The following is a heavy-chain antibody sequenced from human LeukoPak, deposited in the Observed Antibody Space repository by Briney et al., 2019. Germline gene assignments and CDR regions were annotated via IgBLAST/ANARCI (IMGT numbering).Heavy chain of an antibody. CDR2: IYTSGST. CDR1: GGSISSYY. V-gene: IGHV4-4*07. CDR3: ASGAPYDY. D-gene: IGHD4-17*01. J-gene: IGHJ4*02. Sequence: SETLSLTCTVSGGSISSYYWSWIRQPAGKGLEWIGLIYTSGSTNYIPSLESRVTISVDKSKNQFSLKLNSVTAADTAVYYCASGAPYDYCGQVTLGTVSS.